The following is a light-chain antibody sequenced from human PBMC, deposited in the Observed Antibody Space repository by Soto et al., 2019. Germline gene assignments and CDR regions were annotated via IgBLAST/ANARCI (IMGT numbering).Light chain of an antibody. CDR3: QQRGNWPLT. CDR2: DAS. CDR1: QSVSSY. Sequence: EIVVTQSPATLSLYPGEGATLSCRASQSVSSYLAWYQHKPGQAPRLLIYDASNRATGIPAKFSGSGSGTDFTLTFISLEPEDFAVYYCQQRGNWPLTFGGGTKVEIK. J-gene: IGKJ4*01. V-gene: IGKV3-11*01.